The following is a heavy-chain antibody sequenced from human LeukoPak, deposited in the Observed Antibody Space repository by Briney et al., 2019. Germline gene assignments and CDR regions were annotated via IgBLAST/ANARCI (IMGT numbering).Heavy chain of an antibody. CDR2: IYYSGST. CDR3: ARLPGTSRFDP. D-gene: IGHD2-2*01. V-gene: IGHV4-59*08. Sequence: SETLSLTCTVSGASTSSNYWSWIRQPPGKGLEWIGYIYYSGSTNYNPSLKSRVTISVDTSKNQFSLELRSVTAADTAVYYCARLPGTSRFDPWGQGTLVIVSS. J-gene: IGHJ5*02. CDR1: GASTSSNY.